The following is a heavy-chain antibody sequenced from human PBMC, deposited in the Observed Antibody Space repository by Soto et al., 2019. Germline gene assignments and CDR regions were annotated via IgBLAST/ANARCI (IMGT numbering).Heavy chain of an antibody. CDR3: ARAEGHYGDSTSFDY. CDR2: INPNSGGT. J-gene: IGHJ4*02. D-gene: IGHD4-17*01. V-gene: IGHV1-2*04. CDR1: GYTFTGYY. Sequence: QVQLVQSGAEVKKPGASVKVSCKASGYTFTGYYMHWVRQAPGQGLEWMGWINPNSGGTNYAQKFQGWVTMTRDTSISTAYMELSRLRSDDTAVYYCARAEGHYGDSTSFDYWGQGTLVTVSS.